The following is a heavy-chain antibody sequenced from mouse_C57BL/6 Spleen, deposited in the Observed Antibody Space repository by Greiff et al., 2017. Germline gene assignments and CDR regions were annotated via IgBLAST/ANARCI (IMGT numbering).Heavy chain of an antibody. Sequence: QIQLQQSGAELVRPGASVTLSCKASGYTFTDYEMPWVKQTPVHGLEWIGAIDPENGGTAYNQKFKGKAILTADKSSSTAYMELRSLTSEDSAGYYCTELGEFFAYWGQGTLLTVSA. D-gene: IGHD4-1*01. V-gene: IGHV1-15*01. J-gene: IGHJ3*01. CDR1: GYTFTDYE. CDR2: IDPENGGT. CDR3: TELGEFFAY.